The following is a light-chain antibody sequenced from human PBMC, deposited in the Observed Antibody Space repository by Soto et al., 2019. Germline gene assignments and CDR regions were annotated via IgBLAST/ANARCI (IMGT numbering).Light chain of an antibody. J-gene: IGLJ1*01. Sequence: QSVLTQPASVSGSPGQSITISCTGTSSDVGSYNLVSWYQHHPGKVPKLMIYEVIMRPSGVSNRFSGSKSGNTASLTISGLQAEDETDYYCCSYAGSSTLVFGTGTKVTV. CDR1: SSDVGSYNL. V-gene: IGLV2-23*02. CDR3: CSYAGSSTLV. CDR2: EVI.